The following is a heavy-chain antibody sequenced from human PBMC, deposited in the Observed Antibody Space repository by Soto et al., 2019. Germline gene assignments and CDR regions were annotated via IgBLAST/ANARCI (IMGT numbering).Heavy chain of an antibody. CDR2: IYHSGST. CDR3: VSSVILCGGSYKGLIRLHYFDT. CDR1: GGSISSGGYS. D-gene: IGHD3-3*01. V-gene: IGHV4-30-2*01. J-gene: IGHJ4*02. Sequence: PSETLSLTCAVSGGSISSGGYSWSWIRQPPGKGLEWIGYIYHSGSTYYNPSLKSRVTISVDRSKNEFSLKLSSVTAADTAIYYCVSSVILCGGSYKGLIRLHYFDTWGPGTLVTVSS.